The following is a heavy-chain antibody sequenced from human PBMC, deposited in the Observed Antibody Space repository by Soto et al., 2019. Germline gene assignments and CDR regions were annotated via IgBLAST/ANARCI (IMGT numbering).Heavy chain of an antibody. J-gene: IGHJ6*03. V-gene: IGHV4-34*01. Sequence: SETLSLTCAVYGGSFSGYYWSWIRQPPGKGLEWIGEINHSGSTNYNPSLKSRVTISVDTSKNQFSLKLGSVTAADTAVYYCARGRSYRDCSSTSCYGGYYYYMDVWGKGTTVTVSS. CDR2: INHSGST. CDR3: ARGRSYRDCSSTSCYGGYYYYMDV. CDR1: GGSFSGYY. D-gene: IGHD2-2*01.